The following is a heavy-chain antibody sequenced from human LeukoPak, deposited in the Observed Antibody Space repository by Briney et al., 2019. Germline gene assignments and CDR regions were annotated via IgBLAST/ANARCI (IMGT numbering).Heavy chain of an antibody. CDR3: ARIVVVPAAIPGYMFDP. D-gene: IGHD2-2*02. CDR2: IYYSGST. Sequence: SETLSLTCTVSGGSISSHYWSWIRQPPGKGLEWIGYIYYSGSTNYNPSLKSRVTISVDTSKNQFSLKLSSVTAADTAVYYCARIVVVPAAIPGYMFDPWGQGTLVTVSS. V-gene: IGHV4-59*11. CDR1: GGSISSHY. J-gene: IGHJ5*02.